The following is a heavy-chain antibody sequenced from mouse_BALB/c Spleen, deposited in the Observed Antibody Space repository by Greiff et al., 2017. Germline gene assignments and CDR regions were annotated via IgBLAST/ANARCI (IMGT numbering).Heavy chain of an antibody. Sequence: VMLVESGPGLVAPSQSLSITCTVSGFSLTSYGVHWVRQPPGKGLEWLGVIWAGGSTNYNSALMSRLSISKENSKSQFFLKMNSLQTDDTPMYYCASGRYDVAAYGGQGTLVTVSA. CDR1: GFSLTSYG. D-gene: IGHD2-14*01. CDR2: IWAGGST. CDR3: ASGRYDVAAY. J-gene: IGHJ3*01. V-gene: IGHV2-9*02.